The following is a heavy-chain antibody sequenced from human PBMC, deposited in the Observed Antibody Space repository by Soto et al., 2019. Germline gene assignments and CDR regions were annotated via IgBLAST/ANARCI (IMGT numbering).Heavy chain of an antibody. J-gene: IGHJ6*02. CDR2: IYSTGNT. CDR1: GDSIRSSSY. V-gene: IGHV4-38-2*02. CDR3: ARDLRFRGFYGMDV. Sequence: SETLSLTCTVSGDSIRSSSYWGWIRQPPGKGLEWIGSIYSTGNTYYNPSLNSQVTISVDTSKNQFSLKVSSVTAADTAVYYCARDLRFRGFYGMDVWGQGTTVTVSS. D-gene: IGHD3-10*01.